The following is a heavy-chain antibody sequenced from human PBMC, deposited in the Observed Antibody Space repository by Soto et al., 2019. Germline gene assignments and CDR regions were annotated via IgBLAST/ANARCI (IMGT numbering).Heavy chain of an antibody. CDR3: VCSGSYYNPFYYFDY. CDR1: GFTFSSYG. D-gene: IGHD3-10*02. Sequence: GGSLRLSCAASGFTFSSYGMHWVRQAPGKGLEWVAVIWYDGSNKYYADSVKGRFTISRDNSKNTLYLQMNSLRAEDTAVYYCVCSGSYYNPFYYFDYWGQGTLVTVSS. V-gene: IGHV3-33*01. J-gene: IGHJ4*02. CDR2: IWYDGSNK.